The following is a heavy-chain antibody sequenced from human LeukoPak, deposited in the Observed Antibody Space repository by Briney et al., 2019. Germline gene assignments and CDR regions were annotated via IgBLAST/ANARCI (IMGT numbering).Heavy chain of an antibody. CDR1: GGTFSSYA. Sequence: SVRVSCKASGGTFSSYAISWARPAPGQGLAWMGGIIPIFGTANYAQTFQGRVTITADESTSTAYMELSSLRSEDTAVYYCARHEWELTDFDYWARAPWSPSPQ. D-gene: IGHD1-26*01. J-gene: IGHJ4*02. CDR2: IIPIFGTA. CDR3: ARHEWELTDFDY. V-gene: IGHV1-69*01.